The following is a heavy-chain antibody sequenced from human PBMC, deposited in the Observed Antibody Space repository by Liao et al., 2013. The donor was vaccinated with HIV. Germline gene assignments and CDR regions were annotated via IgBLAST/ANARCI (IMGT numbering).Heavy chain of an antibody. J-gene: IGHJ4*02. CDR1: GGSFSGYY. V-gene: IGHV4-34*01. CDR2: INHSGST. Sequence: QVELQQWGAGLLKPSETLSLTCAVYGGSFSGYYWSWIRQPPGKGLEWIGEINHSGSTNYNPSLKSRVTTSVDTSKNQFSLKLSSVTAADTAVYYCARVLNFWSGYYDYWGQGTLSTVSS. D-gene: IGHD3-3*01. CDR3: ARVLNFWSGYYDY.